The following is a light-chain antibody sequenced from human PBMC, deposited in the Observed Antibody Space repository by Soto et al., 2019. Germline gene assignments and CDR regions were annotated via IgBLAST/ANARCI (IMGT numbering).Light chain of an antibody. CDR1: TSDVGSYNF. CDR3: SSYAGSKSLI. V-gene: IGLV2-23*02. Sequence: QSALTQPASVSGSPGQSITIPCTGTTSDVGSYNFVSWYQQHPGKAPKLMIYEVSKRPSGVSNRFSGSKSGSTASLTISGLQAEDEGDYYCSSYAGSKSLIFGGGTQLTVL. CDR2: EVS. J-gene: IGLJ2*01.